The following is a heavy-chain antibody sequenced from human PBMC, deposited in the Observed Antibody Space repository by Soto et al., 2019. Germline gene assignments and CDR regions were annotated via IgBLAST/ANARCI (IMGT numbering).Heavy chain of an antibody. CDR2: IKSKTDGGTT. CDR3: TTEWQLWFDFREYFQH. D-gene: IGHD5-18*01. Sequence: GGSLRLSCAASGFTFSNAWMNWVRQAPGKGLEWVGRIKSKTDGGTTDYAAPVKGRFTISRDDSKNTLYLQMNSLKTEDTAVYYCTTEWQLWFDFREYFQHWGQGTLVTVSS. J-gene: IGHJ1*01. V-gene: IGHV3-15*07. CDR1: GFTFSNAW.